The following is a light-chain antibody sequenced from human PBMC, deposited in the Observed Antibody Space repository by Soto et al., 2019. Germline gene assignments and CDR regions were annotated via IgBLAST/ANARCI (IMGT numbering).Light chain of an antibody. V-gene: IGKV3-20*01. CDR3: QQHGSSPPLT. Sequence: EIVLTQSPGTLSLSPGERATLSCRASQSVSSSYLAWYQQKPGQAPRLLIYGASSRATGIPDRFSGSGSGTDFPLTISRLEPEDFAVYYCQQHGSSPPLTFGGGTKVAIK. J-gene: IGKJ4*01. CDR1: QSVSSSY. CDR2: GAS.